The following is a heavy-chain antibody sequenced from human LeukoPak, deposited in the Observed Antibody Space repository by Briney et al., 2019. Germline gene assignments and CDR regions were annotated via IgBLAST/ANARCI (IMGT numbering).Heavy chain of an antibody. J-gene: IGHJ6*03. D-gene: IGHD1-7*01. V-gene: IGHV4-39*01. CDR1: GGSMFTDTFY. CDR3: TRRTYSTYMDV. CDR2: MYSNGGGR. Sequence: KPSETLSLTCTVSGGSMFTDTFYRVWIRQPPGKGLEWIANMYSNGGGRQYNRSLTNRVSISVDTSKNQFFLNLNSVTAADTAIYYCTRRTYSTYMDVWGQGTTVTVSS.